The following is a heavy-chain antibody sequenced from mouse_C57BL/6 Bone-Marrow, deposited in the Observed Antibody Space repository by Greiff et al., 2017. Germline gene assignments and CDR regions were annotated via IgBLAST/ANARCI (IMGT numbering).Heavy chain of an antibody. CDR1: GFTFSDFY. J-gene: IGHJ1*03. V-gene: IGHV7-1*01. D-gene: IGHD1-1*01. Sequence: EVQGVESGGGLVQSGRSLRLSCATSGFTFSDFYMEWVRQAPGKGLEWIAASRNKANDYTTEYSASVKGRFIVSRDTSQSILYLQMNALRAEDTAIYYCARDAYYGSSSSWYFDVWGTGTTVTVSS. CDR2: SRNKANDYTT. CDR3: ARDAYYGSSSSWYFDV.